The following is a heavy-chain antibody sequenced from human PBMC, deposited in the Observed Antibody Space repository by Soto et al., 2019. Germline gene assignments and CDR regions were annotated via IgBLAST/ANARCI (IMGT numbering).Heavy chain of an antibody. CDR3: ARWSYLDY. J-gene: IGHJ4*02. CDR2: ISGSDGKT. D-gene: IGHD3-3*01. Sequence: VGTLRLSCAASGISFGSYALSWVRQAPGKGLEWVSTISGSDGKTFYADSVKGRFSISRDTSQSTLYLQMNSLRADDTAMYYCARWSYLDYWGQGTRVTVSS. V-gene: IGHV3-23*01. CDR1: GISFGSYA.